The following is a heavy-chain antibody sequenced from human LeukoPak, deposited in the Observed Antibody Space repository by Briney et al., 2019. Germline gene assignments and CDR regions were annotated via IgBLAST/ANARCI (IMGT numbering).Heavy chain of an antibody. V-gene: IGHV4-34*01. Sequence: SETLSLTCAVYGGSFSGYYWSWLRQPPGKGLEWIGEINHSGSTNYNPSLKSRVTISVDTSKNQFSLKLSSVTAADTAVYYCARGLKYQLRPPSYCYYGMDVWGQGTTATVSS. CDR3: ARGLKYQLRPPSYCYYGMDV. D-gene: IGHD2-2*01. J-gene: IGHJ6*02. CDR1: GGSFSGYY. CDR2: INHSGST.